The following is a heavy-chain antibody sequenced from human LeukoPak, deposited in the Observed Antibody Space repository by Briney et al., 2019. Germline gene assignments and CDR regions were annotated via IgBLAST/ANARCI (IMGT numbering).Heavy chain of an antibody. CDR3: ARVRTGNYFDY. J-gene: IGHJ4*02. Sequence: PGGSLRLSCAASGFTFSSYSMNWVRQAPGKGLEWVSFISSSTSSIYYADSVKGRFTISRDNAKNSLYLHMNSLRAEDTAVFYCARVRTGNYFDYRGQGALVTVSS. CDR1: GFTFSSYS. V-gene: IGHV3-48*01. CDR2: ISSSTSSI. D-gene: IGHD3/OR15-3a*01.